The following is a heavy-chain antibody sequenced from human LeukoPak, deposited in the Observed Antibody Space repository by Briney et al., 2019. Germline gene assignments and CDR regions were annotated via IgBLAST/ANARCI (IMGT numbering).Heavy chain of an antibody. CDR2: ISYSGGT. CDR3: GRHSARGFHP. D-gene: IGHD6-25*01. CDR1: GDSINSYY. V-gene: IGHV4-59*08. Sequence: KPSETLSLTCTVSGDSINSYYWSWIRQPPGKGLEWIGYISYSGGTNYNPSLGSRVTISVDTSKNQFSLKVISVTAADTTMYYCGRHSARGFHPWGRGLLVTVSS. J-gene: IGHJ5*02.